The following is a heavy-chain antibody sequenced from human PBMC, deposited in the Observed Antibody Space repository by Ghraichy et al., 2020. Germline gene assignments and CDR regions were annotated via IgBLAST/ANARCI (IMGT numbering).Heavy chain of an antibody. Sequence: GGSLRLSCAASGFTFSTYAMHWVRQAPGKGLQWVSVIDSTGTVTYYADSVKGRFSISRDNAKSTLYLQMNSLRAEDTAIYYCTRVNLENSKLDYWGHGSLVTVSS. CDR2: IDSTGTVT. CDR3: TRVNLENSKLDY. V-gene: IGHV3-23*01. D-gene: IGHD3-3*01. CDR1: GFTFSTYA. J-gene: IGHJ4*01.